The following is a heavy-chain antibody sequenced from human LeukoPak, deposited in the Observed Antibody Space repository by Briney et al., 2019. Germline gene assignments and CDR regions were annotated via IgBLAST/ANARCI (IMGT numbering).Heavy chain of an antibody. CDR1: GFTFSSYW. D-gene: IGHD3-10*01. J-gene: IGHJ4*02. CDR3: ARLVAPSSGSYFIDY. Sequence: PGGSLRLSCAASGFTFSSYWMHWVRQAPGKGLVWVSRINSDGSSTSYADSVKGRFTISRDNAKNTLYLQMNSLRAEDTAVYYCARLVAPSSGSYFIDYWGQGTLVTVSS. V-gene: IGHV3-74*01. CDR2: INSDGSST.